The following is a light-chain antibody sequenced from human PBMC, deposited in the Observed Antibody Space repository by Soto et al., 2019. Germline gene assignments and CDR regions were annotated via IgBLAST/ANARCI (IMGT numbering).Light chain of an antibody. V-gene: IGLV2-14*01. Sequence: QSALTQPASVSGSTGQSITISCTGTSSDVGDYNYVSWYQQHPGKAPKLMIYEVSNRPSGVSNRFSGSKSGNTASLTISGLQAEDEADYYCSSYTSGSTWVFGGGTKLTVL. CDR1: SSDVGDYNY. CDR2: EVS. J-gene: IGLJ3*02. CDR3: SSYTSGSTWV.